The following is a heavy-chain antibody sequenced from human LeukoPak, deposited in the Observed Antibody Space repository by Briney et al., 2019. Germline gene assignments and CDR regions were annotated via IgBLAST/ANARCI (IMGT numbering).Heavy chain of an antibody. Sequence: SETLSLTCTVSGGSISSYYWSWIRQPPGKGLEWIWYIYYSGSTNYNPSLKSRVTISVDTSKNQFSLKLSSVTAADTAVYYCARATGYCSSTNCYSHDYWGQGTLVTVSS. D-gene: IGHD2-2*01. CDR2: IYYSGST. CDR3: ARATGYCSSTNCYSHDY. CDR1: GGSISSYY. V-gene: IGHV4-59*01. J-gene: IGHJ4*02.